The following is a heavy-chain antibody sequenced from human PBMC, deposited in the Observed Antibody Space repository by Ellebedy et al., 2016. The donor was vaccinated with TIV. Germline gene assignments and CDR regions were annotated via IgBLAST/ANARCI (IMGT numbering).Heavy chain of an antibody. CDR1: GYTFTGYY. CDR2: INPNSGGT. D-gene: IGHD5-18*01. Sequence: ASVKVSCXASGYTFTGYYMHWVRQAPGQGLEWMGWINPNSGGTNYAQKFQGRVTMTRDTSISTAYMELSRLRSDDTAVYYCAIGGTYGYSYGQDFDWDYWGQGTLVTVSS. CDR3: AIGGTYGYSYGQDFDWDY. V-gene: IGHV1-2*02. J-gene: IGHJ4*02.